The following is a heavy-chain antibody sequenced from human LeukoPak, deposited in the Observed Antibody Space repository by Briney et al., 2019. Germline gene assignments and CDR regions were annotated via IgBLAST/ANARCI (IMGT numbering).Heavy chain of an antibody. Sequence: GESLQISCQGSGSSFTNYWIGWVRQLPGKGLEWMGIIYPGDSDTKYSPSFQGQVTISADKSISTAYLQWSSLKASDTAMYYCATLRSGYYYDYFDYWGQGTLVTVSS. J-gene: IGHJ4*02. CDR3: ATLRSGYYYDYFDY. V-gene: IGHV5-51*01. D-gene: IGHD3-22*01. CDR2: IYPGDSDT. CDR1: GSSFTNYW.